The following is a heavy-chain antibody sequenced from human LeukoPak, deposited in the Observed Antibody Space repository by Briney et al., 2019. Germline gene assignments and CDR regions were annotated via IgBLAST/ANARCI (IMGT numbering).Heavy chain of an antibody. D-gene: IGHD4-17*01. Sequence: SVKVSCKASGGTFSSYAISGVRQAPGQGLEWMGGIIPIFGTANYAQKFQGRVTITADESTSTAYMELRSLRCEDTAVYYCAGDYGDYVFDYWGQGTLVTVSS. CDR2: IIPIFGTA. V-gene: IGHV1-69*13. J-gene: IGHJ4*02. CDR1: GGTFSSYA. CDR3: AGDYGDYVFDY.